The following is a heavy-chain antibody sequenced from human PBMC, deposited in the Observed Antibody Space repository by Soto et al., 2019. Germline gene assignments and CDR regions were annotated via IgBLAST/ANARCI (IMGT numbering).Heavy chain of an antibody. D-gene: IGHD3-16*02. Sequence: QMQLQESGPGLVKPSGTLSLTCAVSGGSISSRNWWSWVRQPPGKGLEWIAEIYDDGTTNYNPSLKRRVPLSVDKSENQFSLKLSSVTAADTAVYYCATLSTPYGMDVWGQGTTVTVSS. V-gene: IGHV4-4*02. J-gene: IGHJ6*02. CDR2: IYDDGTT. CDR1: GGSISSRNW. CDR3: ATLSTPYGMDV.